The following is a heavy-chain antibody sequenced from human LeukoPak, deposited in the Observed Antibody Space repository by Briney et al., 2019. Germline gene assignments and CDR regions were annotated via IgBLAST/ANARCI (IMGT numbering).Heavy chain of an antibody. V-gene: IGHV4-34*01. CDR2: IDHSGDT. CDR1: GFTFSDYY. J-gene: IGHJ4*02. CDR3: ARGSPLQE. Sequence: GSLRLSCAASGFTFSDYYINWLRQPPGKGLEWIGEIDHSGDTNYNPSLKSRAIVSVDTSKSQFSLKLTSVTAADAAVYYCARGSPLQEWGQGTLVTVSS.